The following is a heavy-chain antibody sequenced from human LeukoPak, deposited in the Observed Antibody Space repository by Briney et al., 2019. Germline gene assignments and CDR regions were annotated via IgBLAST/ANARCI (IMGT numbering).Heavy chain of an antibody. CDR1: GGSISSGGYS. CDR3: ARDAILGPGYSYGYYFDY. CDR2: IYYSGSP. V-gene: IGHV4-61*08. D-gene: IGHD5-18*01. Sequence: SQTLSLTCAASGGSISSGGYSWSWIRQPPGKGLEWIGYIYYSGSPNYNPSLKSRVTISVDTSKNQFSLKLSSVTAADTAVYYCARDAILGPGYSYGYYFDYWGQGTLVTVSS. J-gene: IGHJ4*02.